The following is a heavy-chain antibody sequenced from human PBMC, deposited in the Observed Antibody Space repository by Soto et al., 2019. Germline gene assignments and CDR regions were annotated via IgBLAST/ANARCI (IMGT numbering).Heavy chain of an antibody. CDR3: ASITMVRGVIMAQFDY. V-gene: IGHV4-30-4*01. CDR2: IYYSGST. D-gene: IGHD3-10*01. J-gene: IGHJ4*02. CDR1: GGSISSGEYY. Sequence: SETLSLTCTVSGGSISSGEYYWSWIRPPPGKGLEWIGYIYYSGSTYYNPSLKSRVTISVDTSKNQFSLKLSSVTAADTAVYYCASITMVRGVIMAQFDYWGQGTLVTVS.